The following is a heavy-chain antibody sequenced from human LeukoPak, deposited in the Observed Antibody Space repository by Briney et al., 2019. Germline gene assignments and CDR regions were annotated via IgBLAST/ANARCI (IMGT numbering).Heavy chain of an antibody. CDR2: INHSGST. V-gene: IGHV4-34*01. D-gene: IGHD3-10*01. CDR1: GGSFSGYY. CDR3: ARGPLNYGSGRNDY. Sequence: PSETLSLTCAVYGGSFSGYYWSWIRQPPGKGLEWIGEINHSGSTSYNPSLKSRVTISVDTSKNQFSLKLSSVTAADTAVYYCARGPLNYGSGRNDYWGQGTLVTVSP. J-gene: IGHJ4*02.